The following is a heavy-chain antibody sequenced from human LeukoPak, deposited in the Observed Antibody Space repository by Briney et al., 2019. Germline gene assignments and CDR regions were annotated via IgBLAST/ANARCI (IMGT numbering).Heavy chain of an antibody. J-gene: IGHJ5*02. CDR2: ISSSSSYI. CDR3: ARGQIDYDFWSGYSSA. D-gene: IGHD3-3*01. V-gene: IGHV3-21*05. CDR1: GFTFSSYS. Sequence: KPGGSLRLSCAASGFTFSSYSMSWVRQAPGKGLEWVSYISSSSSYIYYADSVKGRFTISRDNAKNSLYLQMNSLRAEDTAVYYCARGQIDYDFWSGYSSAWGQGTLVTVSS.